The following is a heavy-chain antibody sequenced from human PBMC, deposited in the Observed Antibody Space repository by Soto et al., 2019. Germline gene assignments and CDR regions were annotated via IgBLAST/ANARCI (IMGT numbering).Heavy chain of an antibody. CDR3: ARGGYTYGYGLDY. D-gene: IGHD5-18*01. CDR2: INPNSGDT. V-gene: IGHV1-2*04. CDR1: GYTFTAYY. J-gene: IGHJ4*02. Sequence: QVQLVQSGAEVKKLGASVKVSCKASGYTFTAYYIHWVRQAPGQGLEWVGWINPNSGDTNYAQRFQGWVTMTGDTSVSTAYMELTRLRSDDTAVYYCARGGYTYGYGLDYWGQGTLVNVS.